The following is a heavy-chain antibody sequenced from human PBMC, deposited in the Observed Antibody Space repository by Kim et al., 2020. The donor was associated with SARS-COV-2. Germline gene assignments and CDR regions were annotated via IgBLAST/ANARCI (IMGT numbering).Heavy chain of an antibody. CDR3: AREAGMTTAFDP. V-gene: IGHV4-59*01. Sequence: SETLSLTCTVSGGSISTYYWSWIRQSPGKGLEWIGYVDYRGSTNYNPSLKSRVTLSVDTSKNQFFLKVTSLTAADTAIYYCAREAGMTTAFDPWGQGTLVTVSS. CDR2: VDYRGST. CDR1: GGSISTYY. D-gene: IGHD4-4*01. J-gene: IGHJ5*02.